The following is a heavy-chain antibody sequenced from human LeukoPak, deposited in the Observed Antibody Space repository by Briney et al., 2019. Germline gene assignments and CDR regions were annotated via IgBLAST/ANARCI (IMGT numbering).Heavy chain of an antibody. CDR1: GFTFSSYG. CDR3: ARDANRYGSGTLDY. J-gene: IGHJ4*02. Sequence: GGSLRLSCAASGFTFSSYGMHWVRQAPGKGLEWVAVISYDGSNKYYADSVKGRFTISRDNSKNTLYLQMNSLRAEDTAVYYCARDANRYGSGTLDYWGQGTLVTVSS. CDR2: ISYDGSNK. D-gene: IGHD3-10*01. V-gene: IGHV3-30*03.